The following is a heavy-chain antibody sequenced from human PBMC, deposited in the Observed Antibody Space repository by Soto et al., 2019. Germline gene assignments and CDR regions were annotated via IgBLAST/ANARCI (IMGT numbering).Heavy chain of an antibody. CDR3: ARLSIAARPAYYYYMDV. V-gene: IGHV4-39*07. D-gene: IGHD6-6*01. J-gene: IGHJ6*03. CDR2: IYYSGST. CDR1: GGSISSSSYY. Sequence: SETLSLTCTVSGGSISSSSYYWGWIRQPPGKGLEWIGNIYYSGSTYYNPSLKSRVTISVDTSKNQFSLKLSSVTAADTAVYYCARLSIAARPAYYYYMDVWGKGTTVTVSS.